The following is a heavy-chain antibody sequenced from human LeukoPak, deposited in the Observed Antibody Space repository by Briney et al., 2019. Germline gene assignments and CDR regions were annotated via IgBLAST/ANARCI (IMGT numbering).Heavy chain of an antibody. CDR3: ARDYSSSGWYVQIDY. D-gene: IGHD6-19*01. CDR1: GFTFSSHW. J-gene: IGHJ4*02. CDR2: INQDGSEK. Sequence: GRSLRLSCAASGFTFSSHWMSWVRQAPGKGLEWVAHINQDGSEKYYVDSVKGRFTISRDNAKKSLYLQMNSLRAEDTAVYYCARDYSSSGWYVQIDYWGQGTLVTVSS. V-gene: IGHV3-7*01.